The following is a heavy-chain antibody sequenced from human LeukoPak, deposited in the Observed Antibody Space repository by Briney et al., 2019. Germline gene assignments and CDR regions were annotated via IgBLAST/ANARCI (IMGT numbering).Heavy chain of an antibody. CDR2: ISGRGDYT. D-gene: IGHD2-15*01. CDR1: GFTFSSYA. J-gene: IGHJ4*02. Sequence: GGSLRLSCAASGFTFSSYAMSWIRQAPGKGLVCVSAISGRGDYTFYADSVNGRFTISSANSKSMPYLQLNILRAAATAIYYCARAPPDTPHCSGGSCYGERFDYWGQGSLVTVSS. V-gene: IGHV3-23*01. CDR3: ARAPPDTPHCSGGSCYGERFDY.